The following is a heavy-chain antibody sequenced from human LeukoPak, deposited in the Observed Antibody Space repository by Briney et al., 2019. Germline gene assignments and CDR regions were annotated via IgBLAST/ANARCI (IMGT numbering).Heavy chain of an antibody. V-gene: IGHV1-18*01. J-gene: IGHJ6*03. CDR3: ARARDIVVVPAAFGYYYYYMDV. D-gene: IGHD2-2*01. CDR1: GYTFTSYG. Sequence: ASVKVSCKASGYTFTSYGISWVRQAPGQGLEWVGWISAYNGNTNYAQKLQGRVTMTTDTSTSTAYMELRSLRSDDAAVYYCARARDIVVVPAAFGYYYYYMDVWGKGTTVTVSS. CDR2: ISAYNGNT.